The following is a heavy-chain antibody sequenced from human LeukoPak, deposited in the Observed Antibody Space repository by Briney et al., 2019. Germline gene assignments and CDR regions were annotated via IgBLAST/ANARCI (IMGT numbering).Heavy chain of an antibody. Sequence: GGSLRLSCAASGFTFSSYWMTWVRQAPGKGLEWVANIKQDGSEKYYVDSVKGRFTISRDNAKNSLYLQMNSLRAEDTAVYYCARDGPNYYDSSGYYPLEIDYWGQGTLVTVSS. CDR3: ARDGPNYYDSSGYYPLEIDY. CDR2: IKQDGSEK. V-gene: IGHV3-7*03. J-gene: IGHJ4*02. CDR1: GFTFSSYW. D-gene: IGHD3-22*01.